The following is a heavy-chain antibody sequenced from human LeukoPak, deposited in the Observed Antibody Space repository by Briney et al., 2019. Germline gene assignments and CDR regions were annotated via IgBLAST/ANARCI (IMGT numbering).Heavy chain of an antibody. CDR2: IYYSGST. V-gene: IGHV4-59*01. Sequence: SETLSLTCTVSGGSISSYYWSWIRQPPGKGLEWIGYIYYSGSTNYNPSLKSRVTISVDTSKNQFSLKLSSVTAADTAVYYCARGHYYYDSSGYYPFDYWGQGTLVTVSS. CDR1: GGSISSYY. D-gene: IGHD3-22*01. J-gene: IGHJ4*02. CDR3: ARGHYYYDSSGYYPFDY.